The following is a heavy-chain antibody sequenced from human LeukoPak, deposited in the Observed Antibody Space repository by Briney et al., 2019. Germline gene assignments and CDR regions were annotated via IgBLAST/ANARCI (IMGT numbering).Heavy chain of an antibody. D-gene: IGHD3-10*01. Sequence: GGSLRLSCAASGFTFSDFYMSWVRQAPGKGLEWVSYISTTSKYTNYADSVKGRFTISRDNSKSTLFLQMKSLRAEDTAVYYCARDKPTGNYLFDYWGQGTLVTVSS. J-gene: IGHJ4*02. CDR2: ISTTSKYT. CDR1: GFTFSDFY. CDR3: ARDKPTGNYLFDY. V-gene: IGHV3-11*06.